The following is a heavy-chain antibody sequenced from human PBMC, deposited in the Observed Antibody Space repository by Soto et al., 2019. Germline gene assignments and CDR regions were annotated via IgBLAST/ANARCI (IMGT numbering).Heavy chain of an antibody. Sequence: QVLLVQSSAEVKKPGSSVKVSCKASGGTFTSTAFSWVRQAPGQGLEWMGGIIPVLGTPNYAQKFQARLPVTADASTTTVHMELSSLRSDDTAVYYCASSAGLDHLLNYYGLNVLCQGNTVTVSS. CDR1: GGTFTSTA. CDR2: IIPVLGTP. J-gene: IGHJ6*02. CDR3: ASSAGLDHLLNYYGLNV. V-gene: IGHV1-69*01. D-gene: IGHD6-13*01.